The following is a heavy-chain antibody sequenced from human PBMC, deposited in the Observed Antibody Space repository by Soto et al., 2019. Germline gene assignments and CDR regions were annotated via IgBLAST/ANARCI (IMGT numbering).Heavy chain of an antibody. CDR3: AREAYYCQSRDFDY. CDR1: GYTFTSYG. CDR2: ISAYNGNT. J-gene: IGHJ4*02. V-gene: IGHV1-18*01. D-gene: IGHD1-26*01. Sequence: QVQLVQSGAEVKKPGASVKVSCKASGYTFTSYGISWVRQAPGQGLEWMGWISAYNGNTNYAQRLQGRATGTTDTPTSKADMELRSLRSDDTAVYYCAREAYYCQSRDFDYWGQGTLVTVSS.